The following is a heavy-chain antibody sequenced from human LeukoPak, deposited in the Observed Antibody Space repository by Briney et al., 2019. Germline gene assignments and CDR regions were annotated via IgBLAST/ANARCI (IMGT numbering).Heavy chain of an antibody. CDR3: ARRGYYDSSGYDY. CDR1: GFTFSSYG. V-gene: IGHV3-30*03. D-gene: IGHD3-22*01. J-gene: IGHJ4*02. Sequence: GGSLRLSCAASGFTFSSYGMHWVRQAPGKGLEWVAVISYDGSNKYYADSVKGRFTISRDNSKNTLYLQMNSLRAEDTAIYYCARRGYYDSSGYDYWGQGTLVTVSS. CDR2: ISYDGSNK.